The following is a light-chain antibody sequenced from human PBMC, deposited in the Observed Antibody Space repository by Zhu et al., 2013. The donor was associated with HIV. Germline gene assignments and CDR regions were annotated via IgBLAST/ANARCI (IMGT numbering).Light chain of an antibody. V-gene: IGLV2-14*01. CDR3: SAYTSTSTLL. CDR2: DVT. J-gene: IGLJ2*01. Sequence: QSALTQPASVSGSPGQSITISCTGTISDIGTYNYVSWYQQHPDKAPKVLIYDVTTRPSGVSDRFSGSKSGNTASLTISGLQAEDEADYYCSAYTSTSTLLFGGGTKLTVL. CDR1: ISDIGTYNY.